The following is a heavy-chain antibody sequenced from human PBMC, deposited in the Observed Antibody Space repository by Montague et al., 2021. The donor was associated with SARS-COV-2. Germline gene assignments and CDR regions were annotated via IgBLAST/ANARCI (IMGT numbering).Heavy chain of an antibody. V-gene: IGHV4-39*01. Sequence: ETLSLTCTVSGGSISNSIYYWGWIRQPPGKGLEWIGSIYYTGSTCYNPSLKSRVTISMNTSNNQFFLKLTSVTAADTAVYYCARPGRGYSYGLDAFEVWGQGTMVTVSS. CDR1: GGSISNSIYY. J-gene: IGHJ3*01. CDR2: IYYTGST. CDR3: ARPGRGYSYGLDAFEV. D-gene: IGHD5-18*01.